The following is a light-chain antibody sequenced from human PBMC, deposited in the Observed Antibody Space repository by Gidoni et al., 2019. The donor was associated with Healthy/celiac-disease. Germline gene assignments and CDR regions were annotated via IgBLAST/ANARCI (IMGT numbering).Light chain of an antibody. Sequence: EIGLTQSPGTLSLSPGERATLSCRASQSVSSSYLAWYQQKPGQAPMLLIYGASSRATGIPDRFSGSASGSDFTLTISRLEPEDFAVYYCQQYGSSPLTFGGXTKVEIK. V-gene: IGKV3-20*01. CDR1: QSVSSSY. CDR2: GAS. J-gene: IGKJ4*01. CDR3: QQYGSSPLT.